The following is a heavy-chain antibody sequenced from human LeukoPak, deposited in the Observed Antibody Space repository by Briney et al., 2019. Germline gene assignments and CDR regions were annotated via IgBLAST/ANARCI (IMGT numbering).Heavy chain of an antibody. D-gene: IGHD6-13*01. V-gene: IGHV1-8*01. CDR2: MNPYSGKT. Sequence: GVSVKVSCKASGYTFNSYDINWVRQATPPGLEWVGWMNPYSGKTGYAQKSQARVTMTSNTSISTAYVEPGSLGSDVRARGYGLSRQPVYYYYYYMHVGGKGPAVTVP. CDR3: LSRQPVYYYYYYMHV. CDR1: GYTFNSYD. J-gene: IGHJ6*03.